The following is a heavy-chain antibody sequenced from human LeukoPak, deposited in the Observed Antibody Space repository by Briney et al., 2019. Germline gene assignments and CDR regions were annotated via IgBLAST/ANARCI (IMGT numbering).Heavy chain of an antibody. Sequence: PGGSLRLSCAASGFRFFSDYYMSWIRQAPGKGLEWVSYISSSGSTIYYADSVKGRFTISRDNAKNSLYLQMNSLRAEDTAVYYCARAGHLVEMATMYFDYWGQGTLVTVSS. CDR3: ARAGHLVEMATMYFDY. J-gene: IGHJ4*02. V-gene: IGHV3-11*01. CDR1: GFRFFSDYY. CDR2: ISSSGSTI. D-gene: IGHD5-24*01.